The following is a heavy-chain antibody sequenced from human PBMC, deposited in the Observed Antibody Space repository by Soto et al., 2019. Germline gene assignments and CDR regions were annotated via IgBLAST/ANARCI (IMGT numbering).Heavy chain of an antibody. CDR1: GASLISESFY. J-gene: IGHJ6*02. CDR2: CFYSGST. CDR3: ARHARDNMILDSGVDA. D-gene: IGHD3-16*01. Sequence: SETLSLTCCVSGASLISESFYWGWIRQPPGKGLEWIGSCFYSGSTYYNPSLQSRLTISVDTAKNHFSLTLRSVTAADTAVYYCARHARDNMILDSGVDAWGQGTKVTVSS. V-gene: IGHV4-39*01.